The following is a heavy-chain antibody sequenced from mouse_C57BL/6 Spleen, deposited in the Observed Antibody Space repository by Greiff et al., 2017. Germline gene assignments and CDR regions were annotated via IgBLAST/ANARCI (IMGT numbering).Heavy chain of an antibody. Sequence: VQLQQPGAELVKPGASVKLSCKASGYTFTSYWMHWVKQRPGQGLEWIGKIHPNSGSTNYNEKFKSKATLTVDKASSTAYMQLSSLTSEDSAVYYCARLGREGFAYWGQGTLVTVSA. D-gene: IGHD4-1*01. CDR2: IHPNSGST. J-gene: IGHJ3*01. CDR3: ARLGREGFAY. V-gene: IGHV1-64*01. CDR1: GYTFTSYW.